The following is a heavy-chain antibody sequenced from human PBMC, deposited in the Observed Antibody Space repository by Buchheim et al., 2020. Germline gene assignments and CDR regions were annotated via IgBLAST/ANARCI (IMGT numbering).Heavy chain of an antibody. V-gene: IGHV3-23*04. D-gene: IGHD3-3*01. Sequence: EVQLVESGGGLVQPGGSLRLSCAASGFTFSSYAMSWVRQAPGKGLEWVAAISGSGGSPFYADSVKGRFTIPRDHSKNTLYLQMNSLRAEDTAVYYCAKHEGEWFYPQLANWFDPWGQGTL. CDR2: ISGSGGSP. J-gene: IGHJ5*02. CDR1: GFTFSSYA. CDR3: AKHEGEWFYPQLANWFDP.